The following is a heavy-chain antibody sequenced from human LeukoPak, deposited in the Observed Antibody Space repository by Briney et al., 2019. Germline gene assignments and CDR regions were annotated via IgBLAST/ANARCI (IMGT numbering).Heavy chain of an antibody. CDR2: ISGSSGST. V-gene: IGHV3-23*01. Sequence: TGGSLRLSCAASGFTFSSYAMSWVRQAPGKGLEWVSAISGSSGSTYYADSVKGRFTISRDNSKNTLYLQMNSLRAEDTAVYYCAKVLEVRGENYYYYGMDVWGQGTTVTVSS. D-gene: IGHD3-10*01. CDR3: AKVLEVRGENYYYYGMDV. J-gene: IGHJ6*02. CDR1: GFTFSSYA.